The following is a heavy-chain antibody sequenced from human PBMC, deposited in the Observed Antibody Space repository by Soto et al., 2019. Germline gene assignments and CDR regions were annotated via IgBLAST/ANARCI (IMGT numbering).Heavy chain of an antibody. D-gene: IGHD3-16*01. CDR2: INAASGDT. V-gene: IGHV1-3*01. J-gene: IGHJ4*02. Sequence: QVQLVQSGAEVKKPGASVKVSCQASGYSSTSYAMHWVRPAPGHRPEWMGWINAASGDTKYSQEFHGRVTITRDTSGSTGYMDLSSLRSEDTALYYCVTGAHVWGTFLTWGRGTLVTVSP. CDR3: VTGAHVWGTFLT. CDR1: GYSSTSYA.